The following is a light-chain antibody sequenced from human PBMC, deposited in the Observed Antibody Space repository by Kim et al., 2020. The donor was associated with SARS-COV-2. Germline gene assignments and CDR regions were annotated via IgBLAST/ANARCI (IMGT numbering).Light chain of an antibody. J-gene: IGKJ4*01. CDR2: WAS. CDR3: QQYYSTPLT. Sequence: ATINCKSSQSVLYSSNNKNYLAWYQQKPGPPPKLLIYWASTRESGVPDRFSGSGSGTDFTLTISSLQAEDVAVYYCQQYYSTPLTFGGGTKVEIK. CDR1: QSVLYSSNNKNY. V-gene: IGKV4-1*01.